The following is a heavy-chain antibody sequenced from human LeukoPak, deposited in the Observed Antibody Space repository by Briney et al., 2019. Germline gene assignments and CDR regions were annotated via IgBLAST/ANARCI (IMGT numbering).Heavy chain of an antibody. D-gene: IGHD3-9*01. V-gene: IGHV3-7*03. J-gene: IGHJ4*02. CDR3: ARGLSEGPYYDILTGPRYLDY. CDR1: GFTFSSYW. CDR2: IKQDGSEK. Sequence: GGSLRLPCAASGFTFSSYWMSWVRRAPGKGLEWVANIKQDGSEKYYVDSVKGRFTISRDNAKNSLYLQMNSLRAEDTAVYYCARGLSEGPYYDILTGPRYLDYWGQGTLVTVSS.